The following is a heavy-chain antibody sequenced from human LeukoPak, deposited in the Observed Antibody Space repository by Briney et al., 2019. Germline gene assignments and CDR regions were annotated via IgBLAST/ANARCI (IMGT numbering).Heavy chain of an antibody. J-gene: IGHJ6*02. Sequence: ASVKVSCKVSGYTLTELSMHWVRQAPGKGLEWMGGFDPEDGETIYAQKFQGRVTMTEDTSTDTAYMELSSLRSEDTAVYYCAGGPYYYYGMDVWGQGTTVTVSS. D-gene: IGHD1-26*01. V-gene: IGHV1-24*01. CDR2: FDPEDGET. CDR3: AGGPYYYYGMDV. CDR1: GYTLTELS.